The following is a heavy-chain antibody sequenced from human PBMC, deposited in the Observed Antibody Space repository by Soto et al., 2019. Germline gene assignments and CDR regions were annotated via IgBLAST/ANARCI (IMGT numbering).Heavy chain of an antibody. Sequence: QVQLQQSGPGLVKPSQTLSVTCGISGDSVSSNSAAWNWLRQSPSRGLEWLGRTYYRSKWYNDYAVSVESPITINPDTSKNHFSLQLNFVTPEDTAVYFCARGEQYSGRIFDYWGQGNLVSVSS. J-gene: IGHJ4*02. CDR3: ARGEQYSGRIFDY. V-gene: IGHV6-1*01. CDR2: TYYRSKWYN. CDR1: GDSVSSNSAA. D-gene: IGHD1-26*01.